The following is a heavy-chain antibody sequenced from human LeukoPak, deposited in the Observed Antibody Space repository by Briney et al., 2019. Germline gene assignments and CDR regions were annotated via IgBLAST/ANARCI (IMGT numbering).Heavy chain of an antibody. V-gene: IGHV3-23*01. CDR3: AKSGSGNYYDRFDY. CDR2: ISGGGGST. CDR1: GFTFSSYA. D-gene: IGHD3-10*01. J-gene: IGHJ4*02. Sequence: GGSLRLSCAASGFTFSSYAMSWVRQAPGKGLEWVSVISGGGGSTYYADSVKGRFTISSDSSENTLYLQMNSLRAEDTAVYYCAKSGSGNYYDRFDYWGQGTLITVSS.